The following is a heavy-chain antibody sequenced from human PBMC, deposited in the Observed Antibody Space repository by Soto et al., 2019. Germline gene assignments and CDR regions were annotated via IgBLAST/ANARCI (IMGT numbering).Heavy chain of an antibody. D-gene: IGHD4-17*01. V-gene: IGHV2-5*02. CDR1: GLSLSTNGVG. J-gene: IGHJ4*02. CDR3: AHRLDGDDHFDY. CDR2: IYWDDEK. Sequence: QITLKESGPTLVKPTQTLTLTCTFSGLSLSTNGVGVGWIRQPPGKALEWLAVIYWDDEKGYSPSLESRLTITKEPSENQVVLTMTNMDPVDTATYYCAHRLDGDDHFDYWGQGTLVTVSS.